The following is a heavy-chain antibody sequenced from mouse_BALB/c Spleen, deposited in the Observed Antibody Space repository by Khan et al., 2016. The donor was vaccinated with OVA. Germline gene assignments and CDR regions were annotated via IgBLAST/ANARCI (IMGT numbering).Heavy chain of an antibody. Sequence: QIQLVQSAPELKKPGETVKISCRASGYTFTDYGVNWVKQAPGKGLKWMGWINTYTGEPTYADDFTGRFAFSLETSASTAYLQLNNLKNEDTATYFSAGSPSWFTYWGQGTLVTVSA. CDR1: GYTFTDYG. V-gene: IGHV9-3-1*01. J-gene: IGHJ3*01. CDR3: AGSPSWFTY. CDR2: INTYTGEP.